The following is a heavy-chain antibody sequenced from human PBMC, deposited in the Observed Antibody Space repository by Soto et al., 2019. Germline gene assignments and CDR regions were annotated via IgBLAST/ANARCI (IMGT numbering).Heavy chain of an antibody. CDR1: GGAFTNDI. Sequence: QVQLVQSGAEVKKPGSSVKVSCKASGGAFTNDIITWVRQAPGQGLEWMGRIIPLLDITNYAQKFQGRVTITGDKSTSTAYMELNSLISEDTAVYYCARDSPIGSTFSGYDAIDSWGQGTLVTVSS. J-gene: IGHJ4*02. V-gene: IGHV1-69*08. CDR2: IIPLLDIT. CDR3: ARDSPIGSTFSGYDAIDS. D-gene: IGHD5-12*01.